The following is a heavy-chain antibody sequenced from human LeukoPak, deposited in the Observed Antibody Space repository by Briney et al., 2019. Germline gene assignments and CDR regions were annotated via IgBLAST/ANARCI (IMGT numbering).Heavy chain of an antibody. CDR1: GGSISGYY. D-gene: IGHD6-19*01. J-gene: IGHJ4*02. Sequence: SETLSLTCTVSGGSISGYYWSWIRQPPGKGLEWIGYIYYSGSTNYNPSLKSRVTISVDTSKNQFSLKLSSVTAADTAVYYCAIVLVKQWLVSYFDYWGQGTLVTVSS. V-gene: IGHV4-59*01. CDR3: AIVLVKQWLVSYFDY. CDR2: IYYSGST.